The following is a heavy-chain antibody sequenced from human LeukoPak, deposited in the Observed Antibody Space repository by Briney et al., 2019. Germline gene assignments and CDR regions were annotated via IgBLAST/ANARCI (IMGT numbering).Heavy chain of an antibody. CDR1: GYTFTSYD. CDR3: ARAIAAAGTDY. D-gene: IGHD6-13*01. V-gene: IGHV1-8*03. J-gene: IGHJ4*02. Sequence: ASVTVSCKASGYTFTSYDINWVRQATGQGLEWMGWMNPNSGNTGYAQKFQGRVTITRNTSISTAYMELSSLRSEDTAVYYCARAIAAAGTDYWGQGTLVTVSS. CDR2: MNPNSGNT.